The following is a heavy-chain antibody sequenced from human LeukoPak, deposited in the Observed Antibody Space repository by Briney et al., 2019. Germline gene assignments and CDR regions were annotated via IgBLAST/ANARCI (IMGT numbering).Heavy chain of an antibody. CDR2: INPSGGTT. Sequence: ASVTLSSKASGYTFTSYYMHWVRQAPGQGLEWMGIINPSGGTTTYAQQFQGRVTMTRDTSTSTVYMELNTLRSEDTAVYYCARGSNYYYDSSAHYPRYWGQGTLVRVFS. CDR3: ARGSNYYYDSSAHYPRY. D-gene: IGHD3-22*01. CDR1: GYTFTSYY. V-gene: IGHV1-46*01. J-gene: IGHJ4*02.